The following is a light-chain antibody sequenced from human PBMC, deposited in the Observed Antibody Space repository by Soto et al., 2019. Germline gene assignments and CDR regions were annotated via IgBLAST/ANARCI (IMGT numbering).Light chain of an antibody. CDR2: EGS. V-gene: IGLV2-23*03. CDR1: SSDVGSYNL. J-gene: IGLJ2*01. CDR3: CSYAGTNTVHVV. Sequence: QSVLTQPASVSGSPGQSITISCTGTSSDVGSYNLVSWYQQHPGKAPKLMIYEGSKRPSGVSNRFSGCKSGNTASLTISGLQAEDEADYYCCSYAGTNTVHVVFGGGTKLTVL.